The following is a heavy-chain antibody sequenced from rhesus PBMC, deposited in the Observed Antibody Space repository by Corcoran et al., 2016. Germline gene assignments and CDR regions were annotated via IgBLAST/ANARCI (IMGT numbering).Heavy chain of an antibody. CDR3: SKDRLSHTWIARYFHFDV. D-gene: IGHD1-38*01. CDR1: GASISTYW. J-gene: IGHJ5-1*01. Sequence: QVQLQESGPGLVKPSETLSLTCAVSGASISTYWWHWIRQSPGTGLEWIGEINGNSDNGYYNPSRNSRGTISKAASRNQVSLEVSSVIAADTAMYYCSKDRLSHTWIARYFHFDVWGPGVLATVSS. CDR2: INGNSDNG. V-gene: IGHV4-80*01.